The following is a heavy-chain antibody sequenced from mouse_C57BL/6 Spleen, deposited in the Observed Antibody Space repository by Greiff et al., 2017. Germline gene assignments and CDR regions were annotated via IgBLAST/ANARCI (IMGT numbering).Heavy chain of an antibody. V-gene: IGHV1-76*01. D-gene: IGHD1-1*01. CDR1: GYTFTDYN. CDR2: IYPGSGNT. CDR3: ARESYYGSRAY. J-gene: IGHJ3*01. Sequence: VQLQESGAELVRPGASVKLSCKASGYTFTDYNINWVKQRPGQGLEWIARIYPGSGNTYYNEKFKGKATLTAEKSSSTAYMQLSSLTSEDSAVYFCARESYYGSRAYWGQGTLVTVSA.